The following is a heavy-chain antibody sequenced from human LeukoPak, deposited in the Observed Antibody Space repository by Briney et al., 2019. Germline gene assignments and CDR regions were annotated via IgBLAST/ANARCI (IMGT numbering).Heavy chain of an antibody. CDR1: GITVSNHG. Sequence: PGGSLRLSCAGSGITVSNHGMSWVRQAPGKGLEGVAGSSGSGGGTNYADSVKGRFTISRHNFKNTLDLQMNSLRAEDTAVYFCAKRGVVIRVILVGFHKEAYYFDSWGQGALVTVSS. J-gene: IGHJ4*02. D-gene: IGHD3-22*01. V-gene: IGHV3-23*01. CDR3: AKRGVVIRVILVGFHKEAYYFDS. CDR2: SSGSGGGT.